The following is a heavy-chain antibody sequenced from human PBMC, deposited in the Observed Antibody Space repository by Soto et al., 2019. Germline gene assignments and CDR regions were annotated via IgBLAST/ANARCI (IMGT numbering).Heavy chain of an antibody. CDR1: GGTFSSYA. V-gene: IGHV1-69*13. Sequence: SVKVSCKASGGTFSSYAISWVRQAPGQGLEWMGGIIPIFGTANYAQKFQGRVTITADESTSTAYMELSSLRSEDTAVYYCARGPTAATSILSWFDPWGQGTLVTVSS. CDR2: IIPIFGTA. D-gene: IGHD6-25*01. J-gene: IGHJ5*02. CDR3: ARGPTAATSILSWFDP.